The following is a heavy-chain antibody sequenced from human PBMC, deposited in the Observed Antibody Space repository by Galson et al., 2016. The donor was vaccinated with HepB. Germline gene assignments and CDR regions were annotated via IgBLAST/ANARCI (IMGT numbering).Heavy chain of an antibody. CDR1: GLTVSMNY. J-gene: IGHJ4*02. Sequence: SLRLSCAASGLTVSMNYMAWVRQSPGKGLEWVSVIYAGGKTFYADSVKGRFTTSSANSKNTLYLKMNSLRVEDTAVYYCARHVYGNYFDYWGQGALVTVSS. CDR3: ARHVYGNYFDY. CDR2: IYAGGKT. D-gene: IGHD4-17*01. V-gene: IGHV3-66*04.